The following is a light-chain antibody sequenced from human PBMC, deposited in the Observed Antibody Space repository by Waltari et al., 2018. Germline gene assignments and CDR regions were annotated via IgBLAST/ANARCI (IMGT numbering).Light chain of an antibody. CDR3: QQYNNWPPT. J-gene: IGKJ3*01. V-gene: IGKV3-15*01. CDR2: GAS. CDR1: QSVSSN. Sequence: EIVMTHSPATLSVSPGEKAILPCRASQSVSSNFAWYQQKPGQAPRLLIYGASTRAPGIAGRFSGSGSGTEFTLTISSLQSEDFAVYFCQQYNNWPPTFGPGTKVDIK.